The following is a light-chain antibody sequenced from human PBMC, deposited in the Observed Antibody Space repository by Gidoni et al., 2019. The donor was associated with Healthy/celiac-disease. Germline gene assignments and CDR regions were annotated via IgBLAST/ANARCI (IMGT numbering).Light chain of an antibody. J-gene: IGKJ1*01. CDR2: AAS. CDR1: QSISSY. CDR3: QQSYSTPQT. V-gene: IGKV1-39*01. Sequence: DIQMTQSPSSLSASVVDRVTITCRASQSISSYLNWYQQKPGKAPKLLIYAASSLQSGVPSRFSGSGSGTDFTLTISSLQPEDFATYYWQQSYSTPQTFGQGTKVEIK.